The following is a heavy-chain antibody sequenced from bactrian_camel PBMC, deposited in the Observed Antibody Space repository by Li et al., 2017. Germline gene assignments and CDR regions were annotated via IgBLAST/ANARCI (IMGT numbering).Heavy chain of an antibody. Sequence: HVQLVESGGGSVQSGGSLRLSCVASGYTTTTCSMGWYRQAPGKEREMVSTVLSDGTTIYGESVRGRFTISQDNDKNTLYLQMNNLKPEDTAVYYCAADGYGGCCFFNPRPGDWGQGTQVTVS. D-gene: IGHD2*01. CDR3: AADGYGGCCFFNPRPGD. V-gene: IGHV3S53*01. J-gene: IGHJ4*01. CDR2: VLSDGTT. CDR1: GYTTTTCS.